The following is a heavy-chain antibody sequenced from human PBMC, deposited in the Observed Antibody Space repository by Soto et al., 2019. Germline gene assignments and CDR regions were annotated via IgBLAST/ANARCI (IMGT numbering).Heavy chain of an antibody. CDR2: INPSGGST. D-gene: IGHD6-6*01. Sequence: ASVKVSCKASGYTFTSYYMHWVRQAPGQGLEWMGIINPSGGSTSYAQKFQGRVTMTRDTSTSTVYMELSSLRSEDTAVYYCARNTKLFEYSSSSGYYYGMDVWGQGTTVTVSS. CDR3: ARNTKLFEYSSSSGYYYGMDV. V-gene: IGHV1-46*01. J-gene: IGHJ6*02. CDR1: GYTFTSYY.